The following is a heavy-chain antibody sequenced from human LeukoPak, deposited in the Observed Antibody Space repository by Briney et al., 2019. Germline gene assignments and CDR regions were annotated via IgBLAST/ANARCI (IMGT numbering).Heavy chain of an antibody. J-gene: IGHJ4*02. V-gene: IGHV3-9*01. D-gene: IGHD6-19*01. CDR3: AKGGASYSSGWYIFDY. CDR1: GFTFDDYA. CDR2: ISWNSGSI. Sequence: PGRSLRLSCAASGFTFDDYAMHWVRQAPGKGLEWVSGISWNSGSIGYADSVKGRFTISRDNSKNTLYLQMNSLRAEDTAVYYCAKGGASYSSGWYIFDYWGQGTLVTVSS.